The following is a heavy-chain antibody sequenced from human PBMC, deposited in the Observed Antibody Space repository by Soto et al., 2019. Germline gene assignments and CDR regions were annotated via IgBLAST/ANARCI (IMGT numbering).Heavy chain of an antibody. CDR1: GFTFSSYS. V-gene: IGHV3-21*01. CDR3: ARDPLAVAGPVDY. D-gene: IGHD6-19*01. CDR2: ISSSSSYI. J-gene: IGHJ4*02. Sequence: GGSLRLSCAASGFTFSSYSMNWVRQAPGKGLEWVSSISSSSSYIYYADSVKGRFTISRDNAKNSLYLQMNSLRAEDTAVYYCARDPLAVAGPVDYWGQGTLVTVSS.